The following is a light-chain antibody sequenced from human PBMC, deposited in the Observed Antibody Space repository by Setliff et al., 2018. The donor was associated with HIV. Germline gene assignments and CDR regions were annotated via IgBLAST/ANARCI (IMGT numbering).Light chain of an antibody. J-gene: IGLJ1*01. CDR1: NIGSKS. CDR3: QVWDSSSDHPYV. CDR2: YDS. Sequence: LAQPPSVSVAPGKTARITCGGNNIGSKSVHWYQQKPGQAPVVVIYYDSDRPSGIPERFSGSNSGNTATLTISRVEAGDEADYYCQVWDSSSDHPYVFGTGTKV. V-gene: IGLV3-21*01.